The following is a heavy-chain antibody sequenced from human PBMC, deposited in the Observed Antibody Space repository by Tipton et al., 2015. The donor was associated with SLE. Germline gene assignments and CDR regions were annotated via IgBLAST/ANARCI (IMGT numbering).Heavy chain of an antibody. Sequence: RSLRLSCAASGFTFSTYAMHWVRQAPGKGLEWVTIISYDGSKKYYADSVRGRFTISRDNSKNTMYVQMNSLRTEDTAVCYCARVMVRGWSNMDVWGKGTTVTVSS. CDR1: GFTFSTYA. CDR2: ISYDGSKK. D-gene: IGHD3-10*01. CDR3: ARVMVRGWSNMDV. V-gene: IGHV3-30*04. J-gene: IGHJ6*03.